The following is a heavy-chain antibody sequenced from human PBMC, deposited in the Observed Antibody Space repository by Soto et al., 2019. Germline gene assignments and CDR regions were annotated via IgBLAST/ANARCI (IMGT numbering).Heavy chain of an antibody. CDR3: ARDLGSGYDPGDY. V-gene: IGHV1-69*12. Sequence: QVQLVQSGAEVKKPGSSVKVSCKASGDTFTIFAISWVRQAPGQGLEWMGGIIPTIGTTNYAQRFQGRITSTGDESTGTAYMELGSLKSDDTAVYYCARDLGSGYDPGDYWGQGTLVTVSS. CDR1: GDTFTIFA. J-gene: IGHJ4*02. D-gene: IGHD5-12*01. CDR2: IIPTIGTT.